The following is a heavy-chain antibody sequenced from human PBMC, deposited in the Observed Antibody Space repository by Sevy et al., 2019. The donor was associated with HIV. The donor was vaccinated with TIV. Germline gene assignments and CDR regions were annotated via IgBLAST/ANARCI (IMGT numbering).Heavy chain of an antibody. Sequence: SQTLSLTCAISGDSVSSNSAAWNWIRQSPSRGLEWLGKTYYRSKWCNDYAVSVKSRITINPDTSKNQFALTLNSVTSEDTAVYYCARWEDSSSAFDYWGQGTLVTVSS. CDR2: TYYRSKWCN. V-gene: IGHV6-1*01. CDR1: GDSVSSNSAA. J-gene: IGHJ4*02. D-gene: IGHD6-13*01. CDR3: ARWEDSSSAFDY.